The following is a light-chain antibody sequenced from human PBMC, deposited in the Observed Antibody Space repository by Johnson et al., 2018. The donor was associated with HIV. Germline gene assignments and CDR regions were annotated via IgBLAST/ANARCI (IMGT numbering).Light chain of an antibody. V-gene: IGLV1-51*01. CDR1: SSNIGNNY. Sequence: QSVLTQPPSVSAAPGQKVTISCSGSSSNIGNNYVSWYQQLPGTAPKLLIYDNNKRPSGIPDRLSGYKSGTSATLGITGLQTGDEADYYWGIWDSSLSAFVFGTGTKVTVL. CDR2: DNN. J-gene: IGLJ1*01. CDR3: GIWDSSLSAFV.